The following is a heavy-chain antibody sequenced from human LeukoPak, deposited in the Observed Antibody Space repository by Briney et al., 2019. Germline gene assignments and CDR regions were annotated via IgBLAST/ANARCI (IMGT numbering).Heavy chain of an antibody. D-gene: IGHD3-10*01. J-gene: IGHJ6*04. CDR3: ARGNGSGSYYKGRYYYGMDV. CDR1: GWSFSGYY. Sequence: SETRSLTCAVYGWSFSGYYWSWIRQPPGKGLEWIGEINHSGSTNYNPSLKSRVTISVDTSKNQFSLKLSSVTAADTAVYYCARGNGSGSYYKGRYYYGMDVWGKGTTVTVSS. V-gene: IGHV4-34*01. CDR2: INHSGST.